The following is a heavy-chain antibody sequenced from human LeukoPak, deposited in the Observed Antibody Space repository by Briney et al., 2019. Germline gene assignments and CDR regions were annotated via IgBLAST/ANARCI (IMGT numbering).Heavy chain of an antibody. CDR2: VDPEDGET. J-gene: IGHJ6*03. CDR3: AIVKGPNYDILTGYVVYYYYMDV. CDR1: GYTFTDYY. D-gene: IGHD3-9*01. Sequence: ASVKISCKVSGYTFTDYYMHWVQQAPGKGLEWMGLVDPEDGETIYAEKFQGRVTITADTSTDTAYMELSSLRSEDTAVYYCAIVKGPNYDILTGYVVYYYYMDVWGKGTTVTVSS. V-gene: IGHV1-69-2*01.